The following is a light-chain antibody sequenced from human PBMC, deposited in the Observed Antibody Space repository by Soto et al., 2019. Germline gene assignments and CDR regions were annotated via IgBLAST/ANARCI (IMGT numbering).Light chain of an antibody. J-gene: IGLJ2*01. Sequence: QSALTQPASVSGSPGQSITISCTGTSSDVGGYNYVSWYQQHPGKAPKLMIYEVNKRPSGVPDRFSGSKSGNTASLTVSGLQAEDEADYYCSSYAGFNVVFGGGTKVTVL. CDR2: EVN. CDR3: SSYAGFNVV. V-gene: IGLV2-8*01. CDR1: SSDVGGYNY.